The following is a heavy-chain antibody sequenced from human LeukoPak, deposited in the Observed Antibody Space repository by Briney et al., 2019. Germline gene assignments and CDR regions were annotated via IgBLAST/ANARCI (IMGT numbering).Heavy chain of an antibody. CDR2: IYHSGST. Sequence: SQTLSLTCAVSGGSISSGGYSWSWIRLPPGKGLEWIGYIYHSGSTYYNPSLKSRVTISVDRSKNQFSLKLSSVTAADTAVYYCARAIVGAFDIWGQGTMVTVSS. CDR3: ARAIVGAFDI. J-gene: IGHJ3*02. CDR1: GGSISSGGYS. V-gene: IGHV4-30-2*01. D-gene: IGHD2/OR15-2a*01.